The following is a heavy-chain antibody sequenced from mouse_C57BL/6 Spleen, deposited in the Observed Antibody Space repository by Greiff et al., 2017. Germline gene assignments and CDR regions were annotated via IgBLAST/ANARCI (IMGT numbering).Heavy chain of an antibody. CDR1: GYTFTDYN. CDR3: ARSDPYYYGSSRYAMDY. J-gene: IGHJ4*01. V-gene: IGHV1-22*01. Sequence: VQLQQSGPELVKPGASVKMSCKASGYTFTDYNMHWVKQSHGKSLEWIGYINPNNGGTSYNQKFKGKATFTVNKSSSTAYMELRSLTSEDSAVYYCARSDPYYYGSSRYAMDYWGQGTSVTVSS. CDR2: INPNNGGT. D-gene: IGHD1-1*01.